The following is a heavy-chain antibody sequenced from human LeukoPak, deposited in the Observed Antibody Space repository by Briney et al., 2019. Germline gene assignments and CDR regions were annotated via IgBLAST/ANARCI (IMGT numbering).Heavy chain of an antibody. CDR3: ARGAWWDHRYHFDY. Sequence: SETLSLTCTVSGGSISSGDYYWSWIRQPPGKGLEWIGYIYYSGSTYYNPSLKSRVTISVDTSKNQFSLKLSSVTAADTAVYYCARGAWWDHRYHFDYWGQETLVTVSS. J-gene: IGHJ4*02. CDR2: IYYSGST. D-gene: IGHD1-26*01. V-gene: IGHV4-30-4*01. CDR1: GGSISSGDYY.